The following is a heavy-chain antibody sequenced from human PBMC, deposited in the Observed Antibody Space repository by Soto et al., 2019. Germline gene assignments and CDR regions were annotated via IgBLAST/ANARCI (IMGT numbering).Heavy chain of an antibody. V-gene: IGHV4-31*06. CDR1: CGSINTSNYY. D-gene: IGHD3-10*01. J-gene: IGHJ2*01. CDR3: WRDRRKTRGWHFDL. CDR2: VYLSGDT. Sequence: QVQLLESGPGLVKPSQTLSLTYTLSCGSINTSNYYWSWIRQHPVKGLEWIGYVYLSGDTYYDPCFDSRVRISVDTSAKQFSLKFTSVTTADTAVYYWWRDRRKTRGWHFDLWGRGTLVTVSS.